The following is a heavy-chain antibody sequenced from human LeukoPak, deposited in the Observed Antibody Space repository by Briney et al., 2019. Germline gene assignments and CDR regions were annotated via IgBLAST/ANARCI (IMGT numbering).Heavy chain of an antibody. CDR2: IYHSGST. J-gene: IGHJ6*02. CDR3: ARDRIAVAGTARYYYGMDV. V-gene: IGHV4-30-2*01. D-gene: IGHD6-19*01. Sequence: SETLSLTCAVSGGPISSGGCSWSWIRQPPGKGLEWIGYIYHSGSTYYNPSLKSRVTISVDRSKNQFSLKLSSVTAADTAVYYCARDRIAVAGTARYYYGMDVWGQGTTVTVSS. CDR1: GGPISSGGCS.